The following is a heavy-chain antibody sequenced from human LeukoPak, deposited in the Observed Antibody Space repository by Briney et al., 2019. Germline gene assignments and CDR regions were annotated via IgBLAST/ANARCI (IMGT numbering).Heavy chain of an antibody. CDR3: VRSLDY. CDR1: GFPFSTYA. J-gene: IGHJ4*02. V-gene: IGHV3-23*01. CDR2: ITGSGGFT. Sequence: GGSLRLSCAASGFPFSTYAMNWVRQAPGKGLEWVSVITGSGGFTQYADSVKGRFTISRDDSKNTVYLQMNSLRVEDTALYYCVRSLDYWGQGTLVTVSS.